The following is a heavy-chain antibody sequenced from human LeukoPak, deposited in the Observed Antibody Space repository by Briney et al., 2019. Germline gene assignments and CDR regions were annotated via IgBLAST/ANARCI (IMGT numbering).Heavy chain of an antibody. CDR3: ARGADGVSSNSRGWFDP. Sequence: GGSLRLSCAASGFTFSSYSMNWVRQAPGQGLEWVSYISSSGSTIYYADSVRGRFTISRDNAKNSLYLQMNSLRAEDTAVYSCARGADGVSSNSRGWFDPWGQGTLVTVSS. D-gene: IGHD3-10*01. CDR2: ISSSGSTI. CDR1: GFTFSSYS. V-gene: IGHV3-48*04. J-gene: IGHJ5*02.